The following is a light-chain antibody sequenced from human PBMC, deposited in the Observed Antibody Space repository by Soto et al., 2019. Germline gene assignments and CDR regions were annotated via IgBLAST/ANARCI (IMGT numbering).Light chain of an antibody. CDR1: QSISDW. V-gene: IGKV1-5*03. CDR3: QQYNGYSRA. Sequence: DIQMTQSPSTLSASIGDRVTITCRASQSISDWLAWYQQKPGKAPKLLIYRASNLDSGVPSRFSGSGSGTEFTLTISSLQPDDFATYYCQQYNGYSRAFGQGTKVEIK. CDR2: RAS. J-gene: IGKJ1*01.